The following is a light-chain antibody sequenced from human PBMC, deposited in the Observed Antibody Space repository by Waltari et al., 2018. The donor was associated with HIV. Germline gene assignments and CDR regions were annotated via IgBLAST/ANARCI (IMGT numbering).Light chain of an antibody. Sequence: QSALTQPASVSGSPGQSITISCTGTSSDVGGYTYVSWYQRQPGKAPKLMIYDVNNRPSGVSNRCSGSKSGNTASLTISGLQAEDEADYYCSSYTSSSTRVFGGGTKVTVL. CDR3: SSYTSSSTRV. CDR2: DVN. J-gene: IGLJ3*02. V-gene: IGLV2-14*03. CDR1: SSDVGGYTY.